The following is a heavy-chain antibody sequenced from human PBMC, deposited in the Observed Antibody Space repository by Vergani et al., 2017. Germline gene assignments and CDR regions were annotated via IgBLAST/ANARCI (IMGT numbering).Heavy chain of an antibody. D-gene: IGHD3-9*01. J-gene: IGHJ4*02. Sequence: QLQLQESGPGLVKPSETLSLSCRVSGDSISRSHYYWGFIRQPPGKGLEWIGSIYHSGSTYYNPSLKSRVTISVDTSKNQFSLKLSSVTAADTALYFCARDLRDDIMIGPDNMPFDSWGQGTLVTVSS. V-gene: IGHV4-39*02. CDR2: IYHSGST. CDR3: ARDLRDDIMIGPDNMPFDS. CDR1: GDSISRSHYY.